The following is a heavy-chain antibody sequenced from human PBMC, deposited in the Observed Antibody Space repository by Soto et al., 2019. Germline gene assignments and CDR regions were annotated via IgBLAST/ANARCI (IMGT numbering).Heavy chain of an antibody. CDR2: IKSKTDGGTT. V-gene: IGHV3-15*01. CDR3: TKDPPTMSDAFDI. CDR1: GFTFSNAW. J-gene: IGHJ3*02. D-gene: IGHD3-3*01. Sequence: EVQLVESGGGLVKPGGSLRLSCAASGFTFSNAWMSWVRQAPGKGLEWVGRIKSKTDGGTTDYAAPVKGRFTISRDDSTNTLYLQMNSLKSEETDVYYCTKDPPTMSDAFDIWGQGTMVTVSS.